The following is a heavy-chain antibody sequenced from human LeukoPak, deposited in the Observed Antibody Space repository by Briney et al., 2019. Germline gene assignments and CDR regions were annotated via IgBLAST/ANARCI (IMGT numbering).Heavy chain of an antibody. J-gene: IGHJ4*02. CDR3: AKGRRARTSCFDY. CDR2: ISGSGGST. CDR1: GFTFSSYA. V-gene: IGHV3-23*01. Sequence: GGSLRLSCAASGFTFSSYAMSWVRQAPWKRLEWVSAISGSGGSTYYADSVKGRFTISRDNSKNTLYLQMNSLRAEDTAVYYCAKGRRARTSCFDYWGQGTLVTVSS. D-gene: IGHD2-2*01.